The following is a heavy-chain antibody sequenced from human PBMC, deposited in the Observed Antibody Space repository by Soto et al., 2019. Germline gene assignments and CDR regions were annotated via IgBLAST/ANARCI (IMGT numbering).Heavy chain of an antibody. CDR2: ISAYNGNT. CDR1: GYTFTSYG. J-gene: IGHJ6*02. CDR3: ARGFRVVVAATEYYGMDV. Sequence: ASVKFSCKASGYTFTSYGISWVRQAPGQGLEWMGWISAYNGNTNYAQKLQGRVTMTTDTSTSTAYMELRSLRSDDTAVYYCARGFRVVVAATEYYGMDVWGQGTTVTVSS. V-gene: IGHV1-18*04. D-gene: IGHD2-15*01.